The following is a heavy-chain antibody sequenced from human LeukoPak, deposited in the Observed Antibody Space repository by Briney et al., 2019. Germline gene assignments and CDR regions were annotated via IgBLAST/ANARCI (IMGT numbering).Heavy chain of an antibody. Sequence: SETLSLTCTVAGGSISSYYWSWIRQPAGKGLEWIGRIYTSGSTNYNPSLKSRVTMSVDTSKNQFSLKLSSVTAADTAVYYCARVFPLGYCTIGVCYPFDYWGQGTLVTVSS. CDR3: ARVFPLGYCTIGVCYPFDY. J-gene: IGHJ4*02. V-gene: IGHV4-4*07. CDR2: IYTSGST. D-gene: IGHD2-8*01. CDR1: GGSISSYY.